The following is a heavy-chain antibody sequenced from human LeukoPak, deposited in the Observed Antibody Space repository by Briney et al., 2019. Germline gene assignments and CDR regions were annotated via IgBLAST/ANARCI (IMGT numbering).Heavy chain of an antibody. CDR3: AKPGGAHWNPDY. CDR1: GFTFSSYA. J-gene: IGHJ4*02. CDR2: ISGSGGST. Sequence: GGSLRLSCAASGFTFSSYAMSWVRQAPGKGLEWVSAISGSGGSTYYADSMKGRFTISRDNSKNTLYLQMNSLRAEDTAVYYCAKPGGAHWNPDYWGQGTLVTVSS. D-gene: IGHD1-1*01. V-gene: IGHV3-23*01.